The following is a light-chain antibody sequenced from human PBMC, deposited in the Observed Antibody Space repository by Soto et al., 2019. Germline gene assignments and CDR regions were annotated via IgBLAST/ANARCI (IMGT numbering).Light chain of an antibody. J-gene: IGKJ2*01. CDR1: QDISNY. CDR2: AAS. CDR3: QQYDNLPYT. Sequence: DIQMTPSPSSLSASVGDRVTITCQASQDISNYLNWYQQKPGKGPKLLIYAASHLETGVPSRFSGSGSGTDFSFTISSLQPEDIATYYCQQYDNLPYTFGQGTKLEIK. V-gene: IGKV1-33*01.